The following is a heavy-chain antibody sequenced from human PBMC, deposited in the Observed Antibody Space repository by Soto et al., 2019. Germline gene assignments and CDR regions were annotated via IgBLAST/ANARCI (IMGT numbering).Heavy chain of an antibody. J-gene: IGHJ5*02. CDR3: AIPPGALLTGYLEGWFDP. CDR2: IIPIFGTA. CDR1: GGTFSSYA. D-gene: IGHD3-9*01. V-gene: IGHV1-69*12. Sequence: QVQLVQSGADVKKPGSSVKVSCKASGGTFSSYAISWVRQAPGQGLEWMGGIIPIFGTANYAQKFQGRVTITADESTSTAYMELSSLRSEDTAVYYCAIPPGALLTGYLEGWFDPWGQGTLVTVSS.